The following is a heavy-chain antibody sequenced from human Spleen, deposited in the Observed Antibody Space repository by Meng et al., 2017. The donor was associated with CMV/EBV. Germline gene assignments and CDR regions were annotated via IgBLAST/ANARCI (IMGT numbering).Heavy chain of an antibody. Sequence: SQTLSLTCAVYGGSFSDYYWSWIRQPPGKGLEWIGEINHSGSTNYNPSLKSRVTISVDTSKNQFSLKLSSVTAADTAVYYCARGLFYDYVWGSYKPRFDPWGQGTLVTVSS. V-gene: IGHV4-34*01. D-gene: IGHD3-16*01. CDR2: INHSGST. CDR1: GGSFSDYY. J-gene: IGHJ5*02. CDR3: ARGLFYDYVWGSYKPRFDP.